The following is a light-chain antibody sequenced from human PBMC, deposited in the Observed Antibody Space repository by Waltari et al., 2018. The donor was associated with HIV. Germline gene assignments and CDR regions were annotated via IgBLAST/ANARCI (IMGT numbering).Light chain of an antibody. CDR3: CSYAGSSTSLVV. CDR2: EGS. Sequence: QSALTQPASVSGSPGQSITISCTGTSSDVGSFNLLSWYQQPPGKAPKLMIYEGSKRPSGVSNRFSGSKSGNTASLTISGLQAEDEADYYCCSYAGSSTSLVVFGGGTKLTVL. V-gene: IGLV2-23*01. J-gene: IGLJ2*01. CDR1: SSDVGSFNL.